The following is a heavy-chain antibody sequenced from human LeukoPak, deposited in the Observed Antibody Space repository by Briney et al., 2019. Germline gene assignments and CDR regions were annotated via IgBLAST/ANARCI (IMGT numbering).Heavy chain of an antibody. CDR3: VRSRGPFYI. J-gene: IGHJ3*02. CDR2: ITSGGNT. V-gene: IGHV3-64D*06. CDR1: GFTFSDYA. Sequence: QPGGSLRLSCSASGFTFSDYAMDWVRQAPGKGLEYVSGITSGGNTDIADSVKGRFTISRDNSKNTLYLQMSSLRAEDAAMYYCVRSRGPFYIWGQGTMVTVSS. D-gene: IGHD3-10*01.